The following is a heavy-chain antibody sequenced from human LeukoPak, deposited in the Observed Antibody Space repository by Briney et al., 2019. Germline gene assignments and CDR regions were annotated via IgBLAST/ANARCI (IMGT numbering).Heavy chain of an antibody. CDR2: INWNGGST. D-gene: IGHD3-22*01. CDR1: GFTFDDYG. J-gene: IGHJ4*02. CDR3: ARVYDSSGYYYHYFDY. V-gene: IGHV3-20*04. Sequence: PGGSLRLSCAASGFTFDDYGMSWVRQAPGKGLEWVSGINWNGGSTGYADSVKGRFTISRDNSKNTLYLQMNSLRAEDTAVYYCARVYDSSGYYYHYFDYWGQGTLVTVSS.